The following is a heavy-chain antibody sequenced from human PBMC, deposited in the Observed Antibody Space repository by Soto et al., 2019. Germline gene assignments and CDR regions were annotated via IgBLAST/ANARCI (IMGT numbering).Heavy chain of an antibody. J-gene: IGHJ4*02. CDR3: ATSYGSGYRAFDY. CDR2: VNPILSMS. V-gene: IGHV1-69*02. Sequence: QVQLVQSGAELKKPGSSVKVSCKASGDTFSFYTINWVRQAPGLGLEWMGRVNPILSMSNYAQKFQGRVNMTEDKSTSTAYMELRSLRSEDTAFYYCATSYGSGYRAFDYWGQGALVTVSS. CDR1: GDTFSFYT. D-gene: IGHD3-10*01.